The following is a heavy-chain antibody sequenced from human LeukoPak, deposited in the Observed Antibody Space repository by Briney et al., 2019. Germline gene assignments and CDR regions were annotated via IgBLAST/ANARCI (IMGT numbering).Heavy chain of an antibody. CDR2: IYYSGTT. Sequence: PPETLSLTCTVSGGSISGYYWSWIRQPPGKGLEWIGYIYYSGTTNYNPSLKSRVTISVDTSKNQFSLKLSSVTAADTAVYYCARHRSSSLYFDYWGQGTLVTVSS. CDR3: ARHRSSSLYFDY. CDR1: GGSISGYY. J-gene: IGHJ4*02. V-gene: IGHV4-59*08. D-gene: IGHD6-6*01.